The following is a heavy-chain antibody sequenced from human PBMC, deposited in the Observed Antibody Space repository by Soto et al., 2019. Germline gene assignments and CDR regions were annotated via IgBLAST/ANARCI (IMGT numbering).Heavy chain of an antibody. CDR2: ISYDGSNK. J-gene: IGHJ5*02. D-gene: IGHD3-22*01. Sequence: GGSPILSFAAPGFTFSCYCMHRVPQAPGKGLEWVAVISYDGSNKYYADSVKGRFTISRDNSKNTLYLQMNSLRAEDTAVYYCRSGYLSAGNNWFDPWGQGTLVNVSS. CDR1: GFTFSCYC. CDR3: RSGYLSAGNNWFDP. V-gene: IGHV3-30*03.